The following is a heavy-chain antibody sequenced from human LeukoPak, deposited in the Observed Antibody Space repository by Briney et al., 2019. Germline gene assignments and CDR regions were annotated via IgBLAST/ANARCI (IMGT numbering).Heavy chain of an antibody. CDR1: GFTFDDYA. V-gene: IGHV3-9*01. CDR3: AKDLGSGGSPIDY. J-gene: IGHJ4*02. D-gene: IGHD2-15*01. Sequence: PGGSLRLSCAASGFTFDDYAMHWVRQAPGKGLEWVSGISWNSGSIGYADSVKGRFTISRDNAKNSLYLQMNSLRAEDTALYYCAKDLGSGGSPIDYWGQGTLVTVSS. CDR2: ISWNSGSI.